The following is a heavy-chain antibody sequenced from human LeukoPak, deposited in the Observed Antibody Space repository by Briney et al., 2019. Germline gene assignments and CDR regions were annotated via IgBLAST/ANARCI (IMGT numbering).Heavy chain of an antibody. Sequence: GGSLRLSCAASRFTFSSYWMSWVRQAPGRGLEWVANIEKDGSKKNYVDSVKGRFTISRDNAKNSLFLQMNSLTAEDTAVYFCARGGYSYGSQYYFDYWGQGTLVTVFS. CDR2: IEKDGSKK. CDR3: ARGGYSYGSQYYFDY. V-gene: IGHV3-7*03. J-gene: IGHJ4*02. CDR1: RFTFSSYW. D-gene: IGHD3-16*02.